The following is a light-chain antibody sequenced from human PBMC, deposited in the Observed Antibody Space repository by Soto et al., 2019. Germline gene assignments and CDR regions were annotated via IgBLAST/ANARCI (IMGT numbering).Light chain of an antibody. V-gene: IGKV3-11*01. J-gene: IGKJ2*02. CDR3: QQRAKWPST. CDR2: DAY. CDR1: QSDDRD. Sequence: VLTQSPDTPSLSPGETATLSCRASQSDDRDVAWYQQKVGPAPRLLIYDAYTRATGVGARFVGSGSATDFSLTITSLEHEDYAVSYCQQRAKWPSTFGPGTKVEMK.